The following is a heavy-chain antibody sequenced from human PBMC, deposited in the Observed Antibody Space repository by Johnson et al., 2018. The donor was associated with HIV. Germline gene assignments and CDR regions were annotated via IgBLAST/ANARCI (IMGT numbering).Heavy chain of an antibody. CDR3: ARVGGSWMLDAFDI. J-gene: IGHJ3*02. D-gene: IGHD3-10*01. CDR2: ISYDGSNK. V-gene: IGHV3-30*03. CDR1: GFTFSSYG. Sequence: QVQLVESGGGVVQPGRSLRLSCAASGFTFSSYGMHWVRQAPGKGLEWVAIISYDGSNKYYADSVKGRFTISRDNSKNTLYLQMNSLRAGDSAVYYCARVGGSWMLDAFDIWGQGTKVTVSS.